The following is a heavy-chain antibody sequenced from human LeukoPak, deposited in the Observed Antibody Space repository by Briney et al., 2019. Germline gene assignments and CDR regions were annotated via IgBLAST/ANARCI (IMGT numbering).Heavy chain of an antibody. J-gene: IGHJ4*01. CDR1: GGSISSYY. Sequence: KTSETLSLTCTVSGGSISSYYWSWIRQPPGKGLEWIGYINYSGSTYYNPSLKSRVTISVGTSRNQFSLRLSSVTAADTAVYYCARVGLYVGSGSDYFDYWGHGTLVTVSS. V-gene: IGHV4-59*08. D-gene: IGHD3-10*01. CDR3: ARVGLYVGSGSDYFDY. CDR2: INYSGST.